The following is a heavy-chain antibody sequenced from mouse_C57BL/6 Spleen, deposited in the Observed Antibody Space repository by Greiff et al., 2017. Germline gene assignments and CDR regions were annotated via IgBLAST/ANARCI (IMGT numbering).Heavy chain of an antibody. CDR2: MYPGDGDT. CDR1: GYAFSSSW. Sequence: VQRVESGPELVKPGASVKISCKASGYAFSSSWMNWVKQRPGKGLEWIGRMYPGDGDTNYNGKFKGKATLTADKSSSTAYMQLSSLTSEDSAVYFCARREDAMDYWGQGTSVTVSS. CDR3: ARREDAMDY. J-gene: IGHJ4*01. V-gene: IGHV1-82*01.